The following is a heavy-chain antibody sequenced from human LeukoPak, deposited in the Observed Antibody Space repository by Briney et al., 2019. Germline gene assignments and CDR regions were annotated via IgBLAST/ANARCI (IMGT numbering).Heavy chain of an antibody. Sequence: SVKVSCKASGGTFSSYAISWVRQAPGQGLEWMGGFIAIFGTANYAQKFQGRVTITADESTSTAYMELSSLRSEDTAVYYCAGDGRIYDFWSGYYQFDYWGQGTLVTVSS. D-gene: IGHD3-3*01. CDR2: FIAIFGTA. CDR3: AGDGRIYDFWSGYYQFDY. V-gene: IGHV1-69*13. CDR1: GGTFSSYA. J-gene: IGHJ4*02.